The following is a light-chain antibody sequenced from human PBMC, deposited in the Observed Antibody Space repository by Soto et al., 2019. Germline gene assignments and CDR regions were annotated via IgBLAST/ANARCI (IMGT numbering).Light chain of an antibody. CDR2: EVN. V-gene: IGLV2-8*01. CDR3: SSYAGSNNYVV. CDR1: INDVGTYNY. J-gene: IGLJ2*01. Sequence: QSALTQPPSASGSPGQSVTISCTGTINDVGTYNYVSWYQQHPGKAPKLMIYEVNERPSGVPNRFSGSKSGNTASLTVSGLQVEDEADYYCSSYAGSNNYVVFGGGTKLTVL.